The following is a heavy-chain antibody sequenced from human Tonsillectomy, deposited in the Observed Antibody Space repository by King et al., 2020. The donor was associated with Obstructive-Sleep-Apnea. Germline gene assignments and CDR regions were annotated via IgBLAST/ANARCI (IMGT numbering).Heavy chain of an antibody. V-gene: IGHV1-2*02. J-gene: IGHJ4*02. Sequence: VQLVESGAEVKKPGASVKVSCKASGYTFTGYYMHWVRQAPGQGLEWMGWINPHSGDTKYAQKFQGRVTMTRDTSIATAYMELSNMRSDDTAFYYCASRARFGELLRYWGQGTLVTVSS. CDR1: GYTFTGYY. CDR3: ASRARFGELLRY. CDR2: INPHSGDT. D-gene: IGHD3-10*01.